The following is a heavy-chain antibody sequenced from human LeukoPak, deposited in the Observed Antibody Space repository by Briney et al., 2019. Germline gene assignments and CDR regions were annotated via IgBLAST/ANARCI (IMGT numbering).Heavy chain of an antibody. CDR3: ARGIAVAGTDY. CDR2: INSDGYSI. D-gene: IGHD6-19*01. CDR1: GFTFSSYW. J-gene: IGHJ4*02. V-gene: IGHV3-74*01. Sequence: GGSLRLSCAASGFTFSSYWMHWVRQAPGKWLVWLSRINSDGYSISYADSVKGRFTISRDNAKNTLYLQMNTLRAEDTAMYYCARGIAVAGTDYWGQGTLVTVSS.